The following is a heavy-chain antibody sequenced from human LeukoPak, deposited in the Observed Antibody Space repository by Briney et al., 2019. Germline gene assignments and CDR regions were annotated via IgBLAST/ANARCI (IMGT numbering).Heavy chain of an antibody. D-gene: IGHD1-1*01. CDR2: IRTYNAET. CDR3: ARALFGNDRVSFTEFDF. V-gene: IGHV1-18*01. J-gene: IGHJ4*02. Sequence: GASVKVSCKASGYTLTAYAITWVGQAPGQGLEWMGWIRTYNAETHYAEKLQGRVTMITDTSTSTAYMELRSLTSDDTAVYYCARALFGNDRVSFTEFDFWGQGTLVTVSS. CDR1: GYTLTAYA.